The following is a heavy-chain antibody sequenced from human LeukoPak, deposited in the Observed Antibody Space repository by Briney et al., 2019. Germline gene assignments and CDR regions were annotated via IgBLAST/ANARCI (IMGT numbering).Heavy chain of an antibody. Sequence: SETLSLTCAASGYSIRSGYYWGWIRQPPGKGLEWIGSIYHSGSTYYNPSLKSRVTISVDTSKNQFSLKLSSVTAADTAVYYCARSITMFGVVWDAFDIWGQGTMVTVSS. J-gene: IGHJ3*02. CDR1: GYSIRSGYY. CDR2: IYHSGST. V-gene: IGHV4-38-2*01. D-gene: IGHD3-3*01. CDR3: ARSITMFGVVWDAFDI.